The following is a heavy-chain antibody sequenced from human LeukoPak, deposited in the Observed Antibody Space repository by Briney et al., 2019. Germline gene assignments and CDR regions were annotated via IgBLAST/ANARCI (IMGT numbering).Heavy chain of an antibody. D-gene: IGHD3-22*01. V-gene: IGHV5-51*01. Sequence: GESLKISCKGSGYSFTSYWIGWVRQMPGKGLEWMGIFYPGDSDTRYSPSFQGQVTISVDKSISTAYLQWSSLKASDTAIYYCARHDGYYYESSGYFVWGQGTLVTVAS. CDR3: ARHDGYYYESSGYFV. CDR2: FYPGDSDT. J-gene: IGHJ4*02. CDR1: GYSFTSYW.